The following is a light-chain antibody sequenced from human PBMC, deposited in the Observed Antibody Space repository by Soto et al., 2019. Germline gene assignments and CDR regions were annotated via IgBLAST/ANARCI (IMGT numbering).Light chain of an antibody. J-gene: IGKJ1*01. CDR1: QNIRGNE. V-gene: IGKV3-20*01. CDR3: HDYCTSHPWT. CDR2: GGS. Sequence: EVVLTQSPGALSLSPGEGVTLSCRASQNIRGNELAWYRQKRGQAPRLLIYGGSSRAEGIPDRFSGRGTGTDLTLTIPRLEPEDSAVYYCHDYCTSHPWTFGQGTKLEIK.